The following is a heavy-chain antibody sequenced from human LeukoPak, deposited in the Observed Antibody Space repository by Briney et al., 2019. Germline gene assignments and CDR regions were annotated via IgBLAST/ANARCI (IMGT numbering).Heavy chain of an antibody. Sequence: GGSLRLSCAASGFTFSSYAMSWVRQAPGKGLEWVSAISGSGGSTYYADPVKGRFTIPRDNSKNTLYLQMNSLRAEDTAVYYCAKAVGGYVGGEDYFDYWGQGTLVTVSS. D-gene: IGHD3-16*01. CDR3: AKAVGGYVGGEDYFDY. CDR2: ISGSGGST. V-gene: IGHV3-23*01. CDR1: GFTFSSYA. J-gene: IGHJ4*02.